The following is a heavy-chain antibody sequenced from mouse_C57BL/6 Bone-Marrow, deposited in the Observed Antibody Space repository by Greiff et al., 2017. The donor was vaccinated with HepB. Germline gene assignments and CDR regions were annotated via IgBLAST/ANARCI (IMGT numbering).Heavy chain of an antibody. CDR2: ISDGGSYT. J-gene: IGHJ4*01. CDR3: ARDDYGSSYGYYAMDY. CDR1: GFTFSSYA. V-gene: IGHV5-4*01. Sequence: EVQLQQSGGGLVKPGGSLKLSCAASGFTFSSYAMSWVRQTPEKRLEWVATISDGGSYTYYPDNVKGRFTISRDNAKNNLYLQMSHLKSEDTAMYYCARDDYGSSYGYYAMDYWGQGTSVTVSS. D-gene: IGHD1-1*01.